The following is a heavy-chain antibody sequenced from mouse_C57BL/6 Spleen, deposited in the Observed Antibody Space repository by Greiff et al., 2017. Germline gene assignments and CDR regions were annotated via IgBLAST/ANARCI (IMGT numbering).Heavy chain of an antibody. J-gene: IGHJ2*01. V-gene: IGHV1-55*01. CDR1: GYTFTSYW. D-gene: IGHD2-5*01. CDR2: IYPGSGST. Sequence: QVQLQQPGAELVKPGASVKMSCKASGYTFTSYWITWVKQRPGQGLEWIGDIYPGSGSTNYNEKFKSQATLTVDTSSSTAYMQLSSLTSEDSAVYYCARWGYSNYDFDYWGQGTTLTVSS. CDR3: ARWGYSNYDFDY.